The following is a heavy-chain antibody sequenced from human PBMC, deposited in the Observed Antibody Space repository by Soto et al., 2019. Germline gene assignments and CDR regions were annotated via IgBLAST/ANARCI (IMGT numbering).Heavy chain of an antibody. D-gene: IGHD2-2*01. CDR3: ARGGYQLLFAFDI. V-gene: IGHV3-74*01. Sequence: EVQLVESGGGLVQPGGSLRLSCAASGFTFSSYWMHWVRQAPGKGLVWVSRINSDGRRTRYADSVKGRFTISRDNAKNTLYLQMNSLRADETAVYYCARGGYQLLFAFDIWGQGTMVTVSS. J-gene: IGHJ3*02. CDR1: GFTFSSYW. CDR2: INSDGRRT.